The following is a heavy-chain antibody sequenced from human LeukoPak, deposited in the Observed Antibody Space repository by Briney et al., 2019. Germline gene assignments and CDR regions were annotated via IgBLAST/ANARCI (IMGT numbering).Heavy chain of an antibody. J-gene: IGHJ4*02. CDR2: ISYDGSNK. D-gene: IGHD6-19*01. CDR1: GFTFSSYA. Sequence: GGSLRLSCAASGFTFSSYAMSWVRQAPGKGLEWVAVISYDGSNKYYADSVKGRFTISRDNSKNTLYLQMNSLRAEDTAVYYCAKDQVAVAGYFDYWGQGTLVTVSS. CDR3: AKDQVAVAGYFDY. V-gene: IGHV3-30*18.